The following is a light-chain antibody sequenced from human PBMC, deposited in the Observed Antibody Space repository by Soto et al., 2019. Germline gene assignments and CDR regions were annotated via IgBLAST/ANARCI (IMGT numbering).Light chain of an antibody. Sequence: DIQLTQSQSFLSASVGDRVTITCRASQGISSYLAWYQQKPGKAPKLLIYAASTLQRGVPSRFSGSGSGTEFTLANSSLQPEDVATYYGQHLNSYPLPFGGGTNVE. J-gene: IGKJ4*01. V-gene: IGKV1-9*01. CDR2: AAS. CDR1: QGISSY. CDR3: QHLNSYPLP.